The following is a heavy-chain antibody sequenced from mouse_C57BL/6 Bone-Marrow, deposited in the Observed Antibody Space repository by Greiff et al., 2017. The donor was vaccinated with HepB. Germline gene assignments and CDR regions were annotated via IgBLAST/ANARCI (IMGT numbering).Heavy chain of an antibody. CDR1: GFTFSDYY. CDR3: ARDYGNYSGFAY. V-gene: IGHV5-16*01. CDR2: INYDGSST. Sequence: EVHLVESEGGLVQPGRSMKLSCTASGFTFSDYYMAWVRQVPEKGLEWVANINYDGSSTYYLDSLKSRFIISRDNAKNILYLQMSSLKSEDTATYYCARDYGNYSGFAYWGQGTLVTVSA. J-gene: IGHJ3*01. D-gene: IGHD2-1*01.